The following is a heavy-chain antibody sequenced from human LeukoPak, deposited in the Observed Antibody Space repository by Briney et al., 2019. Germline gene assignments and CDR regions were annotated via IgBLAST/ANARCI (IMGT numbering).Heavy chain of an antibody. CDR1: GGSISSYY. D-gene: IGHD6-6*01. CDR3: ARQKQLGGFDY. CDR2: IYTSGST. Sequence: SETLSLTCTVSGGSISSYYWSWIRQPPGKGLEWIGYIYTSGSTNYNPSLKSRVTISVDTSKNQFSLKLSSVTAADTAVYYGARQKQLGGFDYWGQGTLVTVSS. J-gene: IGHJ4*02. V-gene: IGHV4-4*09.